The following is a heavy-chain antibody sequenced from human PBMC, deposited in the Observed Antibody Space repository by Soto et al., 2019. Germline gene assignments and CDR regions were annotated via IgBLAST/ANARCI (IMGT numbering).Heavy chain of an antibody. CDR3: ARAPGYCSGGSRYSAAFDI. J-gene: IGHJ3*02. D-gene: IGHD2-15*01. CDR1: GYSFTSYW. Sequence: GESLKISCKGSGYSFTSYWIGWVRQMPGKGLEWMGIIYPGDSDTRYSPSFQGQVTISADKSISTAYLQWSSLKASDTAMYYCARAPGYCSGGSRYSAAFDIGGQGTMVTVSS. CDR2: IYPGDSDT. V-gene: IGHV5-51*01.